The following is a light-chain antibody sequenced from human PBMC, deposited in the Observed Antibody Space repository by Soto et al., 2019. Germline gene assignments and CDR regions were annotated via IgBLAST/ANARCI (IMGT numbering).Light chain of an antibody. V-gene: IGKV3-15*01. Sequence: ERVMTQSPATLSVSPGERATLSCRASQSVSSNLAWYQQKPGQAPRLLIYGASTRATGIPARFSGSGSGTEFTLTISSLHSEDFAVYYCQHYNNWPLTFGGGTRWIS. CDR1: QSVSSN. J-gene: IGKJ4*01. CDR2: GAS. CDR3: QHYNNWPLT.